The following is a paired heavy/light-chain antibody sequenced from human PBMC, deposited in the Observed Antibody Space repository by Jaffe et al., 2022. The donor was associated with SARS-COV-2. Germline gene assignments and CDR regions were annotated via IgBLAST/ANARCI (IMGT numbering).Light chain of an antibody. CDR2: EVS. CDR1: SSDVGGYDF. J-gene: IGLJ2*01. V-gene: IGLV2-8*01. Sequence: QSALTQPPSASGSRGQSVTISCTGSSSDVGGYDFVSWYQQHPGEAPKLLIYEVSKRPSGVPDRFSGSKSGNTASLTVSGLQADDEADFYCSSYAGNNNVVFGGGTKLTVL. CDR3: SSYAGNNNVV.
Heavy chain of an antibody. CDR2: IFSSGSS. Sequence: QVQLQESGPGLVKPSQILSLTCTVSGGSIISSRSYWNWIRQPAGKGLEWIGRIFSSGSSNYSPSLQTRVIISVDTSKNQFSLRLSSLTAADTAVYYCAREGLLDAFDIWGQGTVVAVSS. J-gene: IGHJ3*02. V-gene: IGHV4-61*02. CDR3: AREGLLDAFDI. CDR1: GGSIISSRSY.